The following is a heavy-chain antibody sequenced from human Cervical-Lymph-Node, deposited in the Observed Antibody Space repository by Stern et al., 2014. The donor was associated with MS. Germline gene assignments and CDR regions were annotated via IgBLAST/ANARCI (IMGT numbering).Heavy chain of an antibody. CDR1: GYTFTNYA. CDR3: RAGADAFDV. Sequence: QDQLVQSGAEVKKPGASVKVSCKASGYTFTNYAISWVRQAPGQGLEWMGLIGTNLGNTNCAQRFQGRVTLATDTSTSTVYMELRSLRSDDTAMYYCRAGADAFDVWGQGTMVTVSS. J-gene: IGHJ3*01. CDR2: IGTNLGNT. D-gene: IGHD6-13*01. V-gene: IGHV1-18*01.